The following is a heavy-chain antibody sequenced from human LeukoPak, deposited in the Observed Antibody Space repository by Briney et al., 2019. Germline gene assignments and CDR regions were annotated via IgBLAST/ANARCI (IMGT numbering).Heavy chain of an antibody. CDR2: INPNSGGT. V-gene: IGHV1-2*02. D-gene: IGHD4-23*01. Sequence: ASVKVSCKVSGYTLTELSMHWVRQAPGQGLEWMGWINPNSGGTNYAQKFQGRVTMTRDTSISTAYMELSRLRSDDTAVYYCARVGGNSADYWGQGTLVTVSS. CDR3: ARVGGNSADY. CDR1: GYTLTELS. J-gene: IGHJ4*02.